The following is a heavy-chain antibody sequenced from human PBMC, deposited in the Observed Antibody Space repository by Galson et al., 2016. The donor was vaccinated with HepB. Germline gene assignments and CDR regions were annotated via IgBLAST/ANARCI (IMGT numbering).Heavy chain of an antibody. CDR2: IWYDGSIK. V-gene: IGHV3-33*01. CDR1: GFTFSSYG. Sequence: SLRLSCAASGFTFSSYGMHWVRQAPGKGLEWVAVIWYDGSIKYYADSLKGRFTISRDNSKNTLYMQMNSLRAEDTAVYYCAGDDFGDSIDYWGRGTLVTVSS. CDR3: AGDDFGDSIDY. J-gene: IGHJ4*02. D-gene: IGHD4-17*01.